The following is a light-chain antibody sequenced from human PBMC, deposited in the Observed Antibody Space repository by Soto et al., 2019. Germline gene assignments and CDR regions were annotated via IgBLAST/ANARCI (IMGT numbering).Light chain of an antibody. J-gene: IGLJ2*01. Sequence: QSALTQPPSASGSPGQSITISCTGTSSDVGGYHYVFWYQQHPGKAPKLMIHEVTKRPSGVPDRFSGSKSGNTASLTVSGLQGEDEADYYCSSYAGSNNLVFGGGTKLTVL. CDR1: SSDVGGYHY. V-gene: IGLV2-8*01. CDR3: SSYAGSNNLV. CDR2: EVT.